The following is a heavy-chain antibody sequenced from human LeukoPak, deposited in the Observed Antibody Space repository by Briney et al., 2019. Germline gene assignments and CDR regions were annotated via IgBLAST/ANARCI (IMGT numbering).Heavy chain of an antibody. D-gene: IGHD6-19*01. J-gene: IGHJ5*02. CDR2: IIPILGIA. CDR3: ARNSGWLNWFDP. V-gene: IGHV1-69*04. CDR1: GGTFSSYA. Sequence: SVKVSCKASGGTFSSYAISWVRQAPGQGLGWMGRIIPILGIANYAQKFQGRVTITADKSTSTAYMELSSLRSEDTAVYYCARNSGWLNWFDPWGQGTLVTVSS.